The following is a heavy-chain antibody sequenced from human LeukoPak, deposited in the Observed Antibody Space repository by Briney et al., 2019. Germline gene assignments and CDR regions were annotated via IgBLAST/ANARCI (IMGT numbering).Heavy chain of an antibody. J-gene: IGHJ6*03. Sequence: SETLSLTCTVSGGSVSSYYWSWIRQPPGKGLEWIGNIYYSGSTNYNPSLKSRVTISVDTSKNQFSLKLSSVTAADTAVYYCTRGSIAYYYMDVWGKGTTVTISS. D-gene: IGHD3-22*01. CDR1: GGSVSSYY. CDR3: TRGSIAYYYMDV. V-gene: IGHV4-59*02. CDR2: IYYSGST.